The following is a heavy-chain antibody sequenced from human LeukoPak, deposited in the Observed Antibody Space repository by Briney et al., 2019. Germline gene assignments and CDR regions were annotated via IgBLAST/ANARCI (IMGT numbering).Heavy chain of an antibody. V-gene: IGHV1-8*03. D-gene: IGHD3-3*01. CDR1: GYTFTSYD. J-gene: IGHJ6*03. Sequence: RASVKLSCKASGYTFTSYDINWVRQATGQGLEWMGWMNPNSGNTGYAQKFQGRVTITRNTSITTAYMELSSLRSEDTAVYYCARGYDFWSGYSCYYYYMDVWGKGTTVTVSS. CDR3: ARGYDFWSGYSCYYYYMDV. CDR2: MNPNSGNT.